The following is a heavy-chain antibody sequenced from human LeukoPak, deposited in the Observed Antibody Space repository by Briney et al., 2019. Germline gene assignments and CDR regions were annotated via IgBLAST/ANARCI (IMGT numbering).Heavy chain of an antibody. J-gene: IGHJ5*02. D-gene: IGHD2-2*01. CDR2: IYPRDSDT. CDR3: ARLYALGYCSSTTCYASVYWFDP. CDR1: GHSFTSYW. Sequence: GESLKISCQGSGHSFTSYWIGWVRQMPGKGLEWMGIIYPRDSDTRYSPSFQGQVTISADKSISTAYLQWSSLKASDTAMYYCARLYALGYCSSTTCYASVYWFDPWGQGALVTVSS. V-gene: IGHV5-51*01.